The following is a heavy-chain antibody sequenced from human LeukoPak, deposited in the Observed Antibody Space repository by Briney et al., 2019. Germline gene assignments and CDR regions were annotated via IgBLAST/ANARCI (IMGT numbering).Heavy chain of an antibody. CDR3: AKDDYYYDSSGYYNFDY. D-gene: IGHD3-22*01. V-gene: IGHV3-23*01. CDR2: ISGSGGST. CDR1: GFTFSSYA. J-gene: IGHJ4*02. Sequence: GGSLRLSCAASGFTFSSYAMSWVRQAPGKGLEWVSAISGSGGSTYYADSVKGRFTISRDNSKTRLYLQMNSLRAEDTAVYYCAKDDYYYDSSGYYNFDYWGQGTLVTVSS.